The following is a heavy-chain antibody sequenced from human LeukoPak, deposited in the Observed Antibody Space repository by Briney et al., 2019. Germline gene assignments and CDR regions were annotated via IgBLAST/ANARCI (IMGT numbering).Heavy chain of an antibody. J-gene: IGHJ4*02. V-gene: IGHV3-30*18. CDR2: ISSDGNDK. Sequence: GGSLRLSCVVSGFSLSRYAVHWVRQAPGKGLEWVAVISSDGNDKYYANAVKGRFTISRDNSMNTLYLQMSSLRVEDTAIYYCAKDLTTLTLGKDYWGQGTLVTVSS. CDR3: AKDLTTLTLGKDY. D-gene: IGHD4-17*01. CDR1: GFSLSRYA.